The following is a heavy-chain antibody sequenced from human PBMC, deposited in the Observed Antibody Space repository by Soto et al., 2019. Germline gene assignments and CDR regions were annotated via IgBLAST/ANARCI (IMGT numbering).Heavy chain of an antibody. CDR3: ARDRYYGGADF. CDR2: IYFGGST. V-gene: IGHV4-59*11. D-gene: IGHD3-10*01. J-gene: IGHJ4*02. Sequence: PSETLSLTCTVSGGSISPHYGSWIRQPPGKGLEWIGYIYFGGSTTYNPSLKSRVTISLDTSNNQFSLNLRSVTAADTAVYYCARDRYYGGADFWGQGSLVTVSS. CDR1: GGSISPHY.